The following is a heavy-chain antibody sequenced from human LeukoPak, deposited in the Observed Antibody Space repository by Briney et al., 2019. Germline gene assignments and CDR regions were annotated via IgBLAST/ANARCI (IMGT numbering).Heavy chain of an antibody. D-gene: IGHD4-23*01. V-gene: IGHV4-39*07. J-gene: IGHJ4*02. CDR1: GGSISSSSYY. CDR3: ASNGATGVTAGDY. CDR2: IYYSGST. Sequence: PSETLSLTCTVSGGSISSSSYYWGWIRQPPGKGLEWIGSIYYSGSTYYNPSLKSRVTISVDTSKNQFSLKLSSVTAADTAVYDCASNGATGVTAGDYWGQGTLVTVSS.